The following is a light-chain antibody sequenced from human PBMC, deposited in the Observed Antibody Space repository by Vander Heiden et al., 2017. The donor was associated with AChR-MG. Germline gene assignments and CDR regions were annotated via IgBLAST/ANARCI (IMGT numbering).Light chain of an antibody. Sequence: QSVLTQPPSASGTPGQRVTISCSGRNSNIGGNYVFWYQHLPGAAPKLLVYKNNQRPSGVPERFSGSKSDTSASLAISGLRSEDEADYFCATWDDSLAGPVFGGGTKLTVL. CDR1: NSNIGGNY. CDR2: KNN. J-gene: IGLJ2*01. V-gene: IGLV1-47*01. CDR3: ATWDDSLAGPV.